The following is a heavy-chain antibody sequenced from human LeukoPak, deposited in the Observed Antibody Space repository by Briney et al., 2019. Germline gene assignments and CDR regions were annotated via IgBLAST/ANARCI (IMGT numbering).Heavy chain of an antibody. V-gene: IGHV3-21*01. CDR3: ARGQVVVPAAPAGY. CDR1: GFTFSSYS. J-gene: IGHJ4*02. CDR2: ISSSSSYI. Sequence: PGGSLRLFCAASGFTFSSYSMNWVRQAPGKGLEWVSSISSSSSYIYYADSVKGRFTISRDNAKNSLYLQMNSLRAEDTAVYYCARGQVVVPAAPAGYWGQGTLVTVSS. D-gene: IGHD2-2*01.